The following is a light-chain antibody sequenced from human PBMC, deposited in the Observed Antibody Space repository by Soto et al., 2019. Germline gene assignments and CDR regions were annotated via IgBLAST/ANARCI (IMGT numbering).Light chain of an antibody. V-gene: IGLV2-14*01. CDR3: ILYSISTAYL. CDR1: SSDVCGYDY. J-gene: IGLJ1*01. Sequence: SVLTQPASMSGSPGQSITVSCTGTSSDVCGYDYVSWYQLHPGKAPKLMVFEVNNRPSGVSNPFSGSKSGNTASLTISGLQAEDEADYLCILYSISTAYLFRTGTKVTVL. CDR2: EVN.